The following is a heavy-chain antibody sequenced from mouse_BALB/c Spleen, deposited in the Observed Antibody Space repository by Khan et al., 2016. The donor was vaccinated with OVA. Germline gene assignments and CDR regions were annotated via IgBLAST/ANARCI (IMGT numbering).Heavy chain of an antibody. CDR3: ASGGYWYFDV. CDR2: INTYTGEP. D-gene: IGHD1-1*02. Sequence: QIQLVQSGPELKKPGETVKISCKASGYTFTNYGMNWVKQAPGKGLKWMGWINTYTGEPTYVDDFKGRFAFSLETPASTAYLQINNLKNEDSATYFCASGGYWYFDVWGAGTTVTVSS. J-gene: IGHJ1*01. CDR1: GYTFTNYG. V-gene: IGHV9-3-1*01.